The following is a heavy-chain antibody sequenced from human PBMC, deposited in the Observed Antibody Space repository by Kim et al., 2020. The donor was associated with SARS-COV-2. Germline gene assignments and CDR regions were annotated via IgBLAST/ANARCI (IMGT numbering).Heavy chain of an antibody. J-gene: IGHJ6*02. V-gene: IGHV3-33*01. CDR1: GFTFSSYG. Sequence: WGSLRLSCAASGFTFSSYGMHWVRQAPGKGLEWVAVIWYDGSNKYYADSVKGRFTISRDNSKNTLYLQMNSLRAEDTAVYYCARDRRYCSSTSCRPGGMDVWGQGTTVTVSS. CDR3: ARDRRYCSSTSCRPGGMDV. D-gene: IGHD2-2*01. CDR2: IWYDGSNK.